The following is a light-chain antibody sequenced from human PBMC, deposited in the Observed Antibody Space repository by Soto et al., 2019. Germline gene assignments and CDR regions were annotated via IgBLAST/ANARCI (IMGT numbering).Light chain of an antibody. Sequence: EIVLTQSPVTLSLSPGERATLSCRASQSVTSFLAWYQQKPGQAPRLLIYDVSNRATGIPARFSGSGAGTDLTLTICRLEPEDFAVYYCQQRSNWPLTFRGGTKVEIK. J-gene: IGKJ4*01. CDR2: DVS. V-gene: IGKV3-11*01. CDR1: QSVTSF. CDR3: QQRSNWPLT.